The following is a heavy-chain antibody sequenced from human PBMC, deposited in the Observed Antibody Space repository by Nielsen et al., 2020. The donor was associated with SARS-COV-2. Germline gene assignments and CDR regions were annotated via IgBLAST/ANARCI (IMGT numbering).Heavy chain of an antibody. D-gene: IGHD6-6*01. CDR3: TTDRAIGPRPLFDY. CDR2: IKPVSDGGTT. CDR1: GFTFRNAW. V-gene: IGHV3-15*05. Sequence: GESLKISCAASGFTFRNAWMGWVRQAPGKGLDWFGRIKPVSDGGTTDCAAPVKGRFTISRDDSRNTVYLQMNSLRTEDTAMYYCTTDRAIGPRPLFDYWGQGTLVTVSS. J-gene: IGHJ4*02.